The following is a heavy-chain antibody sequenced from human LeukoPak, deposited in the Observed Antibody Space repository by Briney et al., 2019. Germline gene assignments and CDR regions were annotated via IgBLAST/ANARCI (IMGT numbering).Heavy chain of an antibody. CDR1: GGSISSYY. CDR3: ARDWVLPGGYDYEAYNWFDP. Sequence: SETLSLTCTVSGGSISSYYWSWIRQPAGKGREWMGRIYTSGSTNYNPSLKSRVTMSVDTSKNQFSLKLSSVTAADTAVYYCARDWVLPGGYDYEAYNWFDPWGQGTLVTVSS. V-gene: IGHV4-4*07. D-gene: IGHD5-12*01. J-gene: IGHJ5*02. CDR2: IYTSGST.